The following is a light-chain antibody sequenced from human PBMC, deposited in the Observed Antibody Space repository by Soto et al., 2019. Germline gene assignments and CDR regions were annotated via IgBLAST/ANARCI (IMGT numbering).Light chain of an antibody. J-gene: IGKJ1*01. V-gene: IGKV1-5*01. CDR3: QQYNTYPWT. Sequence: DIRMTQSPSTLSASVGDGVTITCRASQTISTWLDWNQQKPGKAPKLLIYGASSLQSGVPSRFSGSGSGTEFTLTISSLHPDDFATYYCQQYNTYPWTFGQGTRVDIK. CDR2: GAS. CDR1: QTISTW.